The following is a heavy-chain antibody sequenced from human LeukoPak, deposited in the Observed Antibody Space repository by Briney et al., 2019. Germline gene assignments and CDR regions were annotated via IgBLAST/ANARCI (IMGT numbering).Heavy chain of an antibody. Sequence: PSGTLSLTCAVSGGSISSSNWWSWVRQPPGKGLEWIGEIYHSGSTNYNPSLKSRVTISVDKSRNQFSLKLSSVTAADTAVYYCARSDWDSSGYVFDYWGQGTLVTVSS. CDR1: GGSISSSNW. V-gene: IGHV4-4*02. J-gene: IGHJ4*02. D-gene: IGHD3-22*01. CDR3: ARSDWDSSGYVFDY. CDR2: IYHSGST.